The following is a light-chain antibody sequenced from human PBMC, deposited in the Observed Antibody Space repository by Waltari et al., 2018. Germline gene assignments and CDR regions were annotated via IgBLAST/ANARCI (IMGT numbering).Light chain of an antibody. Sequence: QSALTQPASVSGSPGQSITISCTGTSSDVGSYNLVSCYQQHPGKAPKLIIYEDNKRPSGVSNRFSGSKSGNTASLTISGLQAEDEADYYCCSYAGSAIWVFGGGTKLTVL. CDR2: EDN. CDR1: SSDVGSYNL. V-gene: IGLV2-23*01. CDR3: CSYAGSAIWV. J-gene: IGLJ3*02.